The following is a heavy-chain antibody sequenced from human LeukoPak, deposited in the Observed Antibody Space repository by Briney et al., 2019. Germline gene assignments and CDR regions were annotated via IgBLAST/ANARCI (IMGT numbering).Heavy chain of an antibody. J-gene: IGHJ4*02. V-gene: IGHV4-4*07. CDR3: AREVKWLPQGQIDY. CDR2: IYTSGST. D-gene: IGHD5-12*01. Sequence: SETLSLTCTVSGGSISSYYWSWIRQPAGKGLGWIGRIYTSGSTNYNPSLKSRVTMSVDTSKNQFSLKLSSVTAADTAVYYCAREVKWLPQGQIDYWGQGTLVTVSS. CDR1: GGSISSYY.